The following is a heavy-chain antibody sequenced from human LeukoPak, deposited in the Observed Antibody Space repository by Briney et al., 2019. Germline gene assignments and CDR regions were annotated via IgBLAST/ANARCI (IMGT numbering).Heavy chain of an antibody. Sequence: GASVKVSCKASGYTFTTHGIAWVRQAPGQGPEWMGWISAHNGNTNYAQSLQGRVTMTTDTSTNTAYMELRSLRSDDTAVYYCARDGYFDPWGRGTLVTVSS. J-gene: IGHJ2*01. CDR3: ARDGYFDP. V-gene: IGHV1-18*01. CDR1: GYTFTTHG. CDR2: ISAHNGNT.